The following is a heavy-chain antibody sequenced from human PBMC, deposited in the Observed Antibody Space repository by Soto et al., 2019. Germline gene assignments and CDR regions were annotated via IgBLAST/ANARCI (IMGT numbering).Heavy chain of an antibody. J-gene: IGHJ6*03. D-gene: IGHD7-27*01. CDR1: GGSFSGYY. V-gene: IGHV4-34*01. Sequence: QVQLQQWGAGLLKPSETLSLTCAVYGGSFSGYYWSWIRQPPGKGLEWIGEINHSGSTNYNPSLKSRVTISVDTSKNQFSLKLSSMTAADTAVYYCARGLGRADYYYYYYMDVWGKGTTVTVSS. CDR2: INHSGST. CDR3: ARGLGRADYYYYYYMDV.